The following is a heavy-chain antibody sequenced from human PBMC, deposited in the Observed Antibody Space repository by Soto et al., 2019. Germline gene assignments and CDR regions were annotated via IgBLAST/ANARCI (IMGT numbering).Heavy chain of an antibody. D-gene: IGHD3-22*01. CDR1: GFTFSSYA. CDR3: AKDPTPTRTMIVWLSYFDY. J-gene: IGHJ4*02. V-gene: IGHV3-23*01. Sequence: GGSLRLSCAASGFTFSSYAMSWVRQAPGKGLEWVSAISGSGGSTYYADSVKGRFTISRDNSKNTLYLQMNSLRAEDTAVYYCAKDPTPTRTMIVWLSYFDYWGQGTLVTVSS. CDR2: ISGSGGST.